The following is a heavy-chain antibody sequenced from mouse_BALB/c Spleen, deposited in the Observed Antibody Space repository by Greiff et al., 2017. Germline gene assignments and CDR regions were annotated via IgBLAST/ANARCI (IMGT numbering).Heavy chain of an antibody. CDR3: TRRGNWHFDV. Sequence: EVKLMESGGGLVQPGGSMKLSCVASGFTFSNYWMNWVRQSPEKGLEWVAEIRLKSNNYATHYAESVKGRFTISRDDSKSSVYLQMNNLRAEDTGIYYCTRRGNWHFDVWGAGTTVTVSS. J-gene: IGHJ1*01. V-gene: IGHV6-6*02. CDR2: IRLKSNNYAT. CDR1: GFTFSNYW.